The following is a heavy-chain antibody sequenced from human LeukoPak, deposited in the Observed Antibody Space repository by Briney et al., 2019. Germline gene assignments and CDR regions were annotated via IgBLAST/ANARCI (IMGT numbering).Heavy chain of an antibody. V-gene: IGHV3-20*04. D-gene: IGHD3-3*01. CDR2: IKWNGGST. J-gene: IGHJ4*02. CDR3: ARDRNDYDCWSGYSMSYFDY. Sequence: GGSLRLSCAASGFTFEDYDMNWVRQAPGKGLEWGSGIKWNGGSTGYADSVRGRFTISRDTAKNSLYLQMNSLRAEDTALYYCARDRNDYDCWSGYSMSYFDYWGQGTLVTVSS. CDR1: GFTFEDYD.